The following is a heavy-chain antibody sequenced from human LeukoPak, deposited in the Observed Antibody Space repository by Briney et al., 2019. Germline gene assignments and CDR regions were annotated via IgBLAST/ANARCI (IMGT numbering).Heavy chain of an antibody. CDR3: ARGGRRDGYNS. CDR2: IYSSGST. CDR1: GVSINSGSNY. Sequence: PSETLSLTCNVSGVSINSGSNYWAWIRQPPGKTLEWIGSIYSSGSTYYNPSLKSRVTISVDTSKNQFSLKLSSVTAADTAVYYCARGGRRDGYNSWGQGTLVTVSS. J-gene: IGHJ5*02. D-gene: IGHD5-24*01. V-gene: IGHV4-39*07.